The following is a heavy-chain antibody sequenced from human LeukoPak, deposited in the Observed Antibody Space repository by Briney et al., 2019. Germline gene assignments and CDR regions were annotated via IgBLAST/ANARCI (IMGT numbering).Heavy chain of an antibody. CDR1: GFTFSSYA. V-gene: IGHV3-23*01. CDR3: AKEIYCTATTCQGNDAFHI. D-gene: IGHD2-8*02. J-gene: IGHJ3*02. Sequence: PGGSLRLSCAASGFTFSSYAMSWVRQAPGKGLEWVSAISGSGGSTYYADSVKGRFTISRDNSRNTVYLQMSSLKAEDTAVYYCAKEIYCTATTCQGNDAFHIWGQGTVVTVSS. CDR2: ISGSGGST.